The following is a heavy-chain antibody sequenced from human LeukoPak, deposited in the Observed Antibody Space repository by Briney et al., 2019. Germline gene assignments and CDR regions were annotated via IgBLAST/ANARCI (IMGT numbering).Heavy chain of an antibody. CDR1: GFTFSSYA. Sequence: GGSLRLSCAASGFTFSSYAMHWVRQAPGKGLEWVAVISYDGSNKYYADSVKGRFTISRDNSKNTLYLQMNSLRAEDTAVYYCARDLHAFDIWGQGTMVTISS. CDR3: ARDLHAFDI. J-gene: IGHJ3*02. V-gene: IGHV3-30*14. CDR2: ISYDGSNK.